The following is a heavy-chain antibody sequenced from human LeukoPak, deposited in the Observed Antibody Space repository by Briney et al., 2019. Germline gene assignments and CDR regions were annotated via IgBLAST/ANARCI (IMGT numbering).Heavy chain of an antibody. D-gene: IGHD5-12*01. CDR3: ARDLVATVYYYYYMDV. J-gene: IGHJ6*03. CDR1: GFIFSSYW. V-gene: IGHV3-21*01. CDR2: ISSSSSYI. Sequence: GGSLRLSCAASGFIFSSYWMHWVRQAPGKGLEWVSSISSSSSYIYYADSVKGRFTISRDNAKNSLYLQMNSLRAEDTAVYYCARDLVATVYYYYYMDVWGKGTTVTVSS.